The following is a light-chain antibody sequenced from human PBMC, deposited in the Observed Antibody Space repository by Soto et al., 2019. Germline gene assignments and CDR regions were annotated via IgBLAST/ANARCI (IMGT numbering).Light chain of an antibody. CDR3: SSYAGSTHV. J-gene: IGLJ1*01. CDR2: EVN. CDR1: NSDIGNYNF. Sequence: QSALTQPPSASGSPGQSVAISCTGTNSDIGNYNFVSWYQQHPGKAPKLMIYEVNKRPSGVPDRFSGSKSGNTASLTVSGLQPEDEADYYCSSYAGSTHVFGTGTKVTVL. V-gene: IGLV2-8*01.